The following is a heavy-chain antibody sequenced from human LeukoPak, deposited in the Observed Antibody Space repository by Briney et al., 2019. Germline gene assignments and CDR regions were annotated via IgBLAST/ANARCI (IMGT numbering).Heavy chain of an antibody. CDR1: GYTFTSYD. Sequence: ASVKVSCKASGYTFTSYDINWVRQATGQGLEWMGWMNPNSGNTGYAQKFQGRVTMTRNTSISTAYMELSSLGSEDTAVYYCARSLLDYYGSGSYYNPVYYYYYGMDVWGQGTTVTVSS. CDR2: MNPNSGNT. CDR3: ARSLLDYYGSGSYYNPVYYYYYGMDV. D-gene: IGHD3-10*01. J-gene: IGHJ6*02. V-gene: IGHV1-8*01.